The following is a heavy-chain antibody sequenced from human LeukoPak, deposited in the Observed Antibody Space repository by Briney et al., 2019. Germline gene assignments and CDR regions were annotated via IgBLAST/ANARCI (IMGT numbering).Heavy chain of an antibody. D-gene: IGHD3-9*01. Sequence: ASVKVSCKASGYTFTSYDINLVRQATGQGLEWMGWRNPNSGNTGYAQKFQGRVTMTRNTSISTAYMELSSLRSEDTAVYYCARGRLNGILTGYYTGYYFDYWGQGTLVTVSS. J-gene: IGHJ4*02. V-gene: IGHV1-8*01. CDR2: RNPNSGNT. CDR1: GYTFTSYD. CDR3: ARGRLNGILTGYYTGYYFDY.